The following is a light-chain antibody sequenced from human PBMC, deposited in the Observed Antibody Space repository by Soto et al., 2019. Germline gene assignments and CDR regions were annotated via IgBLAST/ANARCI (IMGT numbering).Light chain of an antibody. CDR1: QGITND. CDR3: LQDYNYPRT. J-gene: IGKJ1*01. Sequence: AIQMTQSPSSLSASVGDRVTITCRASQGITNDLGWYQQKPGKAPKLLIYAASILQSGVPSRFSGSGSGTDFTLTITSLQPEDFATYICLQDYNYPRTFGQGTKVEIK. V-gene: IGKV1-6*01. CDR2: AAS.